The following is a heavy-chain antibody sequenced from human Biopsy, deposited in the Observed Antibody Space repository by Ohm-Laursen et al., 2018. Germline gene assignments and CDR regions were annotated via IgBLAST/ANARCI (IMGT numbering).Heavy chain of an antibody. Sequence: SETQSLTCTVSGDSVSSGSFYWTWIRQPPGQGLEYIGYIYDRGSTANYNPSLESRVTMSVDMPKSQFSLKLSSVTAADTAIYYCARGMRSSGWPYFDSWGQGTLVTVSS. CDR1: GDSVSSGSFY. J-gene: IGHJ4*02. D-gene: IGHD6-19*01. CDR2: IYDRGSTA. CDR3: ARGMRSSGWPYFDS. V-gene: IGHV4-61*01.